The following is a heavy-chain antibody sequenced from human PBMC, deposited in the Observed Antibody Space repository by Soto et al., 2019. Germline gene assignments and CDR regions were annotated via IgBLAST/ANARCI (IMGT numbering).Heavy chain of an antibody. V-gene: IGHV3-72*01. CDR1: GFTFSDRY. J-gene: IGHJ4*02. CDR2: TKNKANSYTT. Sequence: PGGSLRLSCAASGFTFSDRYMDWVRQAPGKGLEWVGRTKNKANSYTTEYAASVKGRLTISRDYSRDSVYLQMNSLKTDDTAVYYCTIEGAYPGPDFDYWGQGTLVTVSS. CDR3: TIEGAYPGPDFDY. D-gene: IGHD3-16*01.